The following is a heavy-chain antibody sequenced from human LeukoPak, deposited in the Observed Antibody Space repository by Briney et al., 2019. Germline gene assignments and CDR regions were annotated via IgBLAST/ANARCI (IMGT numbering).Heavy chain of an antibody. D-gene: IGHD6-6*01. CDR3: AREQYRAEDV. Sequence: ASVKVSCKASGYSFSRYYMHWVRQAPGQGLGWMGINNPSDGGTDYAQKFQGRVTMTRDTSTSTVYMEVNNLRSEDTAVYFCAREQYRAEDVWGQGTTVTVSS. CDR1: GYSFSRYY. V-gene: IGHV1-46*01. J-gene: IGHJ6*02. CDR2: NNPSDGGT.